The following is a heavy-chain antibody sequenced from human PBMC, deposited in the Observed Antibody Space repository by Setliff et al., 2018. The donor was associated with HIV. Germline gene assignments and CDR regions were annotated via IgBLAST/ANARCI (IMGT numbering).Heavy chain of an antibody. J-gene: IGHJ4*02. D-gene: IGHD2-8*01. Sequence: GGSLRLSCAASGFTVSSNYMSWVRQAPGKGLEWVSYISRSGTIIYYADSVKGRFTISRDNAKNSLYLQMNSLRSEDTAVYYCASGSGYCKNGNCYIGVHKNPDKYYFDYWGQGTLVTVSS. CDR3: ASGSGYCKNGNCYIGVHKNPDKYYFDY. V-gene: IGHV3-11*01. CDR2: ISRSGTII. CDR1: GFTVSSNY.